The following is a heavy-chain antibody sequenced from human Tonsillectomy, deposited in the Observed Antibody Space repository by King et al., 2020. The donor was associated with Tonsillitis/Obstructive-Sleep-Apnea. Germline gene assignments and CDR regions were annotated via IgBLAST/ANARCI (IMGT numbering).Heavy chain of an antibody. V-gene: IGHV4-59*13. Sequence: QLQESGPGLVKPSETLSLTCTVSGGSISSYNWSWIRKPQGKGLEWIGYIYYSGSTNYNPSLKSRVTISVDTSKNQFSLKLSSVTAADTAVYYCARAPYEFLTYGMDVWGRGTTVTVSS. CDR3: ARAPYEFLTYGMDV. CDR2: IYYSGST. D-gene: IGHD3-9*01. CDR1: GGSISSYN. J-gene: IGHJ6*02.